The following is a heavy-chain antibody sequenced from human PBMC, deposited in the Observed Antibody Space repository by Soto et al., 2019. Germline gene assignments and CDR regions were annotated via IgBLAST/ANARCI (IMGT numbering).Heavy chain of an antibody. CDR1: GGSISTYY. D-gene: IGHD1-26*01. CDR2: IYYSGTT. Sequence: SETLSLTCTVSGGSISTYYWSWIRQPPGKGLEWIGYIYYSGTTNYNPSLKSRVTISVDTSKNQFSLKLSSVTAADTAVYYCARGKYSGSYYDLFDPSGQGTLVTVSS. J-gene: IGHJ5*02. CDR3: ARGKYSGSYYDLFDP. V-gene: IGHV4-59*01.